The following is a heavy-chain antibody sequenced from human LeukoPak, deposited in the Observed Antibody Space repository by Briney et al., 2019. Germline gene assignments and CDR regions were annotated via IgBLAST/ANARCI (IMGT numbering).Heavy chain of an antibody. J-gene: IGHJ4*02. Sequence: QAGGSLRLSCAASGFTFSSYWMSWVRQAPGKGLEWVANIKQDGSEKNCVDSVRDRFTISRDNAKNSLYLQMNSLRAEDTAVYYCGRRRGMGSLDYWGQGTLVTVSS. D-gene: IGHD2-8*01. V-gene: IGHV3-7*03. CDR2: IKQDGSEK. CDR1: GFTFSSYW. CDR3: GRRRGMGSLDY.